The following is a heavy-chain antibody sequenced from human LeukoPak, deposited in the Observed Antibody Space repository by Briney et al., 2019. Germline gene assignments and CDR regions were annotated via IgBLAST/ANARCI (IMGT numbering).Heavy chain of an antibody. V-gene: IGHV1-69*04. D-gene: IGHD3-3*01. Sequence: SEKVSCKASGGTFSSYTISWVRQAPGQGLEWMGRIIPILGIANYAQKFQGRVTITADKSTSTAYMKLSSLRSEDTAVYYCARDRRFDFWSGYSMPVSPPALGGQYNWFDPWGQGTLVTVSS. J-gene: IGHJ5*02. CDR2: IIPILGIA. CDR1: GGTFSSYT. CDR3: ARDRRFDFWSGYSMPVSPPALGGQYNWFDP.